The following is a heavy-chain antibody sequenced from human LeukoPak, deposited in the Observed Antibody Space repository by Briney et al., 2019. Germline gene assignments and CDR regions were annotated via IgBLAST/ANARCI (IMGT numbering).Heavy chain of an antibody. D-gene: IGHD3-10*02. V-gene: IGHV3-30*04. CDR2: ISYDGSNK. J-gene: IGHJ6*04. CDR1: GFTFSSYA. Sequence: GGSLRLSCAASGFTFSSYAMHWVRQAPGKGLEWVAVISYDGSNKYYADSVKGRFTISRDNAKNSLYLQMNSLRAEDTAVYYCAELGITMIGGVWGKGTTVTISS. CDR3: AELGITMIGGV.